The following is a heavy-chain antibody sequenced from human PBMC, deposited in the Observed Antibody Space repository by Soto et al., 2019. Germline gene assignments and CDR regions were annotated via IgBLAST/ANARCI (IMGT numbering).Heavy chain of an antibody. CDR3: ARGGYCSGGSCYLGPLGY. Sequence: SETQSLTCTVSGGSISSSSYYWGWIRQPPGKGLEWIGYIYYSGSTYYNPSLKSRVTISEDTSKNQFSLKLSSVTAADTAVYYCARGGYCSGGSCYLGPLGYWGQGTPVTVSS. J-gene: IGHJ4*02. CDR2: IYYSGST. V-gene: IGHV4-39*07. D-gene: IGHD2-15*01. CDR1: GGSISSSSYY.